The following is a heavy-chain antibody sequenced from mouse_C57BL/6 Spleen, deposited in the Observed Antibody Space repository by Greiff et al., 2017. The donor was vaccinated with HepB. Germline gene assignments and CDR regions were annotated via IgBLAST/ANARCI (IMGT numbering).Heavy chain of an antibody. D-gene: IGHD2-4*01. Sequence: EVQVVESGGGLVQPGESLKLSCESNEYEFPSHDMSWVRKTPEKRLELVAAINSDGGSTYYPDTMERRFIISRDNTKKTLYLQMSSLRSEDTALYYCASRSTMITWFAYWGQGTLVTVSA. CDR1: EYEFPSHD. CDR3: ASRSTMITWFAY. J-gene: IGHJ3*01. V-gene: IGHV5-2*01. CDR2: INSDGGST.